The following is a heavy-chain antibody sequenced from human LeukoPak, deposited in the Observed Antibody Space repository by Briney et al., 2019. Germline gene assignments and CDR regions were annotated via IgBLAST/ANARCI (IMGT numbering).Heavy chain of an antibody. CDR3: AKDLYSGSSIWGYFDY. CDR2: ISYDGSNK. CDR1: GFTFSSYA. Sequence: PGRSLRLSCAASGFTFSSYAMHWVRQAPGKGLEWVAVISYDGSNKYYADSVKGRFTISRDNSKNSLYLQMNSLRAEDTAFYYCAKDLYSGSSIWGYFDYWGQGILVTVSP. D-gene: IGHD1-26*01. V-gene: IGHV3-30*04. J-gene: IGHJ4*02.